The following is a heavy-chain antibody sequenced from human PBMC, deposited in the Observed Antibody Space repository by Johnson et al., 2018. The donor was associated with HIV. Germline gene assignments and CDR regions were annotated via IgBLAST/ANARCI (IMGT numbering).Heavy chain of an antibody. CDR3: ARDPTTQNSRLTGDFGAFDI. J-gene: IGHJ3*02. D-gene: IGHD7-27*01. CDR1: GFTVDDYD. Sequence: EVQLVESGGGVVQPGGSLRLSCEASGFTVDDYDMSWVRQVPGKGLEWVSGFYRNGGSSGYAASVKGRFTISRDDAKNSLYLQMNSLTVEDTALYYCARDPTTQNSRLTGDFGAFDIWGQGTMVIVSS. V-gene: IGHV3-20*04. CDR2: FYRNGGSS.